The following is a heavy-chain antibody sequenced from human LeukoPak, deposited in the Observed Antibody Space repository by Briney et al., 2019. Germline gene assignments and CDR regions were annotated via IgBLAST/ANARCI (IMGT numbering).Heavy chain of an antibody. Sequence: AAVKVSCKASGYSFTTSEISWVRHTPGQRPGWRRRVNPHSGHTNPAQKFQGRVTMTRDTSISTVYMELGSLRSDDMAVYYCTKEEYSGYDWEYWGQGTLVTVSS. CDR1: GYSFTTSE. V-gene: IGHV1-8*01. D-gene: IGHD5-12*01. CDR3: TKEEYSGYDWEY. J-gene: IGHJ4*02. CDR2: VNPHSGHT.